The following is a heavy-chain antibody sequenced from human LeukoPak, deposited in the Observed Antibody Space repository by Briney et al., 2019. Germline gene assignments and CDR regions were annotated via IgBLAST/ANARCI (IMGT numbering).Heavy chain of an antibody. CDR1: GFTFSSYE. CDR3: ARDRYCSSTSCYDPDYFDY. V-gene: IGHV3-48*03. Sequence: PGGSLRLSCAASGFTFSSYEVNWVRRSPGKGLEWVSYISSSGSTIYYADSVKGRFTISRDNAKNSLYLQMNSLRAEDTAVYYCARDRYCSSTSCYDPDYFDYWGQGTLVTVSS. CDR2: ISSSGSTI. J-gene: IGHJ4*02. D-gene: IGHD2-2*01.